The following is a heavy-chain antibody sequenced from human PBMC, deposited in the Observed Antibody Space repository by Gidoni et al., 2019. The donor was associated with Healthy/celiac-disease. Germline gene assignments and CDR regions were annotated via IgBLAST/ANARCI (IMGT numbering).Heavy chain of an antibody. Sequence: QVQLVQSGAEVKKPGSSVTVSCKASGGTFSSYAISWVRQAPGQGLEWMGGIIPIFGTANYAQKFQGRVTITADESTSTAYMELSSLRSEDTAVYYCARPRLGGDVRPSDYYFDYWGQGTLVTVSS. CDR3: ARPRLGGDVRPSDYYFDY. CDR1: GGTFSSYA. D-gene: IGHD7-27*01. J-gene: IGHJ4*02. V-gene: IGHV1-69*01. CDR2: IIPIFGTA.